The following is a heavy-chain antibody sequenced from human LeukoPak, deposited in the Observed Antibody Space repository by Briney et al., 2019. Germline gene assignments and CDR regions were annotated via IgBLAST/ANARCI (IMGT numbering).Heavy chain of an antibody. V-gene: IGHV3-30*04. Sequence: GGSLRLSCAASGFTFSSCAMHWVRQAPGKGLEWVAVISYDGSNKYYADSVKGRFTISRDNSKNTLYLQMNSLRAEDTAVYYCARDGVTIFGVAFDYWGQGTLVTVSS. D-gene: IGHD3-3*01. J-gene: IGHJ4*02. CDR2: ISYDGSNK. CDR3: ARDGVTIFGVAFDY. CDR1: GFTFSSCA.